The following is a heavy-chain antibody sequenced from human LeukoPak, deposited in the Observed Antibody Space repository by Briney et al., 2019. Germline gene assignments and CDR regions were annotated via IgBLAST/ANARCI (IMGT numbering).Heavy chain of an antibody. CDR2: IRYDGSNK. V-gene: IGHV3-30*02. Sequence: GGSLRLSCAASGFTFSSYGMHWVRQAPGKGLEGVAFIRYDGSNKYYADSVKGRFTISRDDSKNTLSLQMNSLRAEDTATYYCAKDLQQWLAHDAFDIWGRGTMVTVSS. CDR3: AKDLQQWLAHDAFDI. J-gene: IGHJ3*02. D-gene: IGHD6-19*01. CDR1: GFTFSSYG.